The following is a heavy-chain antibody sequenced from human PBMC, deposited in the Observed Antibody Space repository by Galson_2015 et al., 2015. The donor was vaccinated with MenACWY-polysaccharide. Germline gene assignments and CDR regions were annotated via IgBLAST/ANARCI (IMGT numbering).Heavy chain of an antibody. D-gene: IGHD2-21*02. CDR3: ARDPHCGAGCSIHDAFDV. V-gene: IGHV3-74*01. CDR1: GFTFSSYW. Sequence: SLRLSCAASGFTFSSYWMHWVRQAPGEGLVWVSRIKTDGSSTSYADSVKGRFTVSRDNAKNTVYLQMNSLRVEDTAVYYCARDPHCGAGCSIHDAFDVWGQGTTVTVSS. CDR2: IKTDGSST. J-gene: IGHJ3*01.